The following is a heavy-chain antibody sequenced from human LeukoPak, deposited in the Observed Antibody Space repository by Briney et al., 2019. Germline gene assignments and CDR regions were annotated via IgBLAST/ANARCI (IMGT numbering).Heavy chain of an antibody. CDR2: ISAYNGNT. CDR3: ARDRRYSSSRNYYYYYMDA. D-gene: IGHD6-6*01. J-gene: IGHJ6*03. CDR1: GYTFTSYG. Sequence: ASVEVSCKASGYTFTSYGISWVRQAPGQGLEWMGWISAYNGNTNYAQKLQGRVTMTTDTSTSTAYMELRSLRSDDTAVYYCARDRRYSSSRNYYYYYMDAWGKGTTVTVSS. V-gene: IGHV1-18*01.